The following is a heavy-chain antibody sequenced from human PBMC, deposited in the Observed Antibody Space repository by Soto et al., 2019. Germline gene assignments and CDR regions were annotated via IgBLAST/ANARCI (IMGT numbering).Heavy chain of an antibody. Sequence: EVQLVESGGGLVKPGGSLRLSCAASGFTFSNAWMSWVRQAPGKGLEWVGRIKSKTDGGTTDYAAPVKGRFTISRDDSKNTLYLQMNSLKTEDTAVYYCTTAVLGYCSGGSCYAYFQHWGQGTLVTVSS. CDR3: TTAVLGYCSGGSCYAYFQH. V-gene: IGHV3-15*01. J-gene: IGHJ1*01. CDR2: IKSKTDGGTT. CDR1: GFTFSNAW. D-gene: IGHD2-15*01.